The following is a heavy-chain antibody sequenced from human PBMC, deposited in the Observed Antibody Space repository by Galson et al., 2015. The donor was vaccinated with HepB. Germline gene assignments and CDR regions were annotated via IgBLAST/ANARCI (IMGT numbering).Heavy chain of an antibody. J-gene: IGHJ4*02. CDR2: ISANSGNT. D-gene: IGHD4/OR15-4a*01. Sequence: SVKVSCKAPGGTFSRYAISWVRQAHGQGLEWMGWISANSGNTKYAQNLQGRVTLTRDTSTSTAYLELRSLRSDDTAAYYCARDRDYRFDYWGQGTLVTVSS. CDR1: GGTFSRYA. V-gene: IGHV1-18*01. CDR3: ARDRDYRFDY.